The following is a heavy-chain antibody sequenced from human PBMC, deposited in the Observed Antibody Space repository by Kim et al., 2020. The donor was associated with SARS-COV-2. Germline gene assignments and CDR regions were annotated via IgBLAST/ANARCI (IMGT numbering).Heavy chain of an antibody. V-gene: IGHV3-9*01. Sequence: GGSLRLSCAASGFTFGDYAMNWVRQAPGKGLEWVSGISWDGGSIGYADSVKGRFTISRDNAKNSLYLQMNSLRAEDTALYYCAKDMKGYSGYDLDDAFDIWGQGTMVTVSS. D-gene: IGHD5-12*01. J-gene: IGHJ3*02. CDR3: AKDMKGYSGYDLDDAFDI. CDR2: ISWDGGSI. CDR1: GFTFGDYA.